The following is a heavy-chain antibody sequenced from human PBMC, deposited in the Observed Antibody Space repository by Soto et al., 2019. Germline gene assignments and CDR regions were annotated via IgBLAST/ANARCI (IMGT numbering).Heavy chain of an antibody. Sequence: GGSLRLSCATTGFTFSNAWMTWVRLAPGKGLEWVGRLKSKIFGGTTRYAAPVKGRFTISRDDSKSTLYLQSNSLNSEHQGLEWMGWITTFNGKTNYAQKFQGRITITADTSTSTAYMELRSLISDDTAVYYCVRDRFAYFDPPASDYWGQGTLVTVSS. J-gene: IGHJ4*02. D-gene: IGHD6-19*01. CDR2: LKSKIFGGTT. CDR3: GWITTFNGKTNYAQKFQGRITITADTSTSTAYMELRSLISDDTAVYYCVRDRFAYFDPPASDY. CDR1: GFTFSNAW. V-gene: IGHV3-15*01.